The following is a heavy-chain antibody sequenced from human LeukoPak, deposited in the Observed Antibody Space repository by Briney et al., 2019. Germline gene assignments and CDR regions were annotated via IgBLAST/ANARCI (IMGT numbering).Heavy chain of an antibody. J-gene: IGHJ3*01. Sequence: PSETLSPPCAPYGGSFSGYYWSWIRQPPGKGLEWIVEINHDQTTTYNPSLKSRITISVDTSKSQYSLRLGSGTAADAAVHYCAGSWLGNNAFDVWGQGTVVTVSS. CDR3: AGSWLGNNAFDV. D-gene: IGHD6-13*01. CDR2: INHDQTT. CDR1: GGSFSGYY. V-gene: IGHV4-34*01.